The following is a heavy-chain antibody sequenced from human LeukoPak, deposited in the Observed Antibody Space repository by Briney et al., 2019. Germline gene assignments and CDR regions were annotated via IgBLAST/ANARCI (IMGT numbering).Heavy chain of an antibody. D-gene: IGHD2-2*01. V-gene: IGHV1-18*01. CDR3: ARGIVVVPAAINWFDP. J-gene: IGHJ5*02. Sequence: ASVKVSCKSSSYTFTIFGISWVRQAPAQGLEWVGWISAYNGNTNYGQKLQGRVTMTTDTSTSTAYMELRSLRSDDTAVYNCARGIVVVPAAINWFDPAGQGTLVTVSS. CDR2: ISAYNGNT. CDR1: SYTFTIFG.